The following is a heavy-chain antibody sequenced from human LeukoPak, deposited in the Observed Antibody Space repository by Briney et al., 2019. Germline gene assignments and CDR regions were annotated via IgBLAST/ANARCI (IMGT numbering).Heavy chain of an antibody. CDR2: IANTGST. CDR3: AGDITTSWYYY. V-gene: IGHV4-59*08. J-gene: IGHJ4*02. Sequence: SETLSLTCTVSGGSISSYYWSWMRQPPGKGLEWIGHIANTGSTKYNPSLKSRVTISLDTSKNQFSLKLTSVSATDTAVYYCAGDITTSWYYYWGRGTLVTVSS. D-gene: IGHD2-2*01. CDR1: GGSISSYY.